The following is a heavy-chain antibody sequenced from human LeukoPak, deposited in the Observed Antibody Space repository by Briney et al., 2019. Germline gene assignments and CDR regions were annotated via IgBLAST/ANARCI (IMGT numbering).Heavy chain of an antibody. V-gene: IGHV4-34*01. J-gene: IGHJ4*02. CDR3: ARLGSTSWIPSDY. CDR2: INHSGST. D-gene: IGHD2-2*01. Sequence: PSETLSLTCAVYGGSFSGYYWSWIRQPPGKGLEWIGEINHSGSTNYNPSLKSRVTISVDTSKNQFSLKLSSVTAADTAVYYCARLGSTSWIPSDYWGQGTLVTVSS. CDR1: GGSFSGYY.